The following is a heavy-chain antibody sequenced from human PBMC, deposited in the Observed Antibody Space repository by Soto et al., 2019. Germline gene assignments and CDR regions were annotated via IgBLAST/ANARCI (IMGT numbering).Heavy chain of an antibody. J-gene: IGHJ4*02. CDR1: GFTFSDHY. Sequence: EVQLVESGGGLVQPGGSLRLSCAASGFTFSDHYMDWVRQAPGKRLEWVGRSRNKANSYTTEYAASVKGRFTISRDESENSVYLQMKSLKTADTAVYYCTRLRYIGSVWHLDYWGQGALVTVSS. CDR2: SRNKANSYTT. V-gene: IGHV3-72*01. CDR3: TRLRYIGSVWHLDY. D-gene: IGHD6-19*01.